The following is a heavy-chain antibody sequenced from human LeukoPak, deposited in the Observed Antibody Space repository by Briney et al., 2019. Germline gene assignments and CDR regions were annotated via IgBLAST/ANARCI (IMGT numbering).Heavy chain of an antibody. Sequence: GGSLRLSCAASGFSLSGSALHWVRQASGKGLEWLGRIRSKADSYVTVYAASVEGRFTISRDNSKNTLYLQMNSLRAEDTAVYYCARDASPPYYYGMDVWGQGTTVTVSS. CDR3: ARDASPPYYYGMDV. CDR2: IRSKADSYVT. J-gene: IGHJ6*02. V-gene: IGHV3-73*01. CDR1: GFSLSGSA.